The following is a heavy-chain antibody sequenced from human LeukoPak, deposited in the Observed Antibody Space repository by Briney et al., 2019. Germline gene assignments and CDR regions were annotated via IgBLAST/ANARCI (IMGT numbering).Heavy chain of an antibody. D-gene: IGHD3-16*02. CDR2: IIPIFGTA. CDR3: TRGGDDYVWGSYRYTGWFDP. V-gene: IGHV1-69*06. Sequence: SVKVSCKASGGTFSSYAISWVRQAPGQGREWMGGIIPIFGTAKYAQKFQGRVTITADKSTSTAYMELSSLRSEDTAVYYCTRGGDDYVWGSYRYTGWFDPWGQGTLVTVSS. CDR1: GGTFSSYA. J-gene: IGHJ5*02.